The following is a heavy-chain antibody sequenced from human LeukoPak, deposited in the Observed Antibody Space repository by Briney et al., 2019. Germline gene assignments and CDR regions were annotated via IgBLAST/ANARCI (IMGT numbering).Heavy chain of an antibody. CDR2: IYYSGST. CDR3: ARDGRGLGFYYYMDV. V-gene: IGHV4-39*07. J-gene: IGHJ6*03. Sequence: SETLSLTCTVAGGSISSDNYYWGWIRQPPGKGLEVIGSIYYSGSTYYNPSLKSRVTISVDTSKNQFSLKLSSVAAADTAVYYCARDGRGLGFYYYMDVCGKGTTVTVSS. CDR1: GGSISSDNYY.